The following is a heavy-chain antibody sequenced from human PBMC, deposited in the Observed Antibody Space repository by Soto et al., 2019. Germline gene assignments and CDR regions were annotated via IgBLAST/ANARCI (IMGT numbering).Heavy chain of an antibody. CDR3: AWIGHYHYHGMDV. J-gene: IGHJ6*02. D-gene: IGHD2-2*03. Sequence: QVQLVQSGAEVKKPGASVKVSCKASGYTFTSYDINWVRQATGQGLEWMGWMNPNSGSTGYAQKFQGRVTMTRHTSIRISSLEPSSLRSADTAVYYCAWIGHYHYHGMDVWGQGTTVTVSS. CDR1: GYTFTSYD. V-gene: IGHV1-8*01. CDR2: MNPNSGST.